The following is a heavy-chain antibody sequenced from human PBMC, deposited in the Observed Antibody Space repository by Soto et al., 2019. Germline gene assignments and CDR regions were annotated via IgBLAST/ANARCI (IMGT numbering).Heavy chain of an antibody. V-gene: IGHV3-33*01. Sequence: GVSLTLSCAASGFTFSSYGMHWVSQAPGKGLEWVAVIWYDGSNKYYADSVKGRFTISRDNSKNTLYLQMNSLRAEDTAVYYCARDHYYDSSGSLDYWGQGTLVTVSS. D-gene: IGHD3-22*01. CDR2: IWYDGSNK. J-gene: IGHJ4*02. CDR3: ARDHYYDSSGSLDY. CDR1: GFTFSSYG.